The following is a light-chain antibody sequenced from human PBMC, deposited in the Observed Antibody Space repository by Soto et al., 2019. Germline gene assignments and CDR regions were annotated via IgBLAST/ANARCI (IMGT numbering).Light chain of an antibody. Sequence: EIVLTQSPGTLSLSPGDTATLSCRASQRVNFSQLTWYQQKPGQAPRLLIYGTSSRAAGIPDRFSGSGSGTDFALTITRLDPEDFAVYYCQQYVTSPGTFGQGTKVEIK. J-gene: IGKJ1*01. CDR1: QRVNFSQ. V-gene: IGKV3-20*01. CDR2: GTS. CDR3: QQYVTSPGT.